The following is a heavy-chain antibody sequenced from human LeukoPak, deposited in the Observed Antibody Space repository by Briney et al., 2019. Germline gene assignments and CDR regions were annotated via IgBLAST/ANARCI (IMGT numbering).Heavy chain of an antibody. CDR3: ARDLRDYYYYMDV. V-gene: IGHV1-46*01. CDR2: INPSGGST. J-gene: IGHJ6*03. Sequence: ASVKVSCKASGYTFTSYYMHWVRQAPGQGLEWMGIINPSGGSTSYAQKFQGRVTMTRDTSTSTVYMELSSPRSEDTAVYYCARDLRDYYYYMDVWGKGTTVTVSS. CDR1: GYTFTSYY.